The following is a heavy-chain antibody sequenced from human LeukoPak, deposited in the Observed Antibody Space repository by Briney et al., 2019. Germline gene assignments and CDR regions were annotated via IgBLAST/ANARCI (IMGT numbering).Heavy chain of an antibody. CDR2: IYYSGST. CDR1: GGSISSGDYY. D-gene: IGHD1-26*01. Sequence: SETLSLTCPVSGGSISSGDYYWSWIRQPPGKGLEWIRYIYYSGSTYYNPSLKSRVTISVDTSKNQFSLKLSSATAADTAVYYCASLGRELGAFDIWGQGTMLTVSS. CDR3: ASLGRELGAFDI. J-gene: IGHJ3*02. V-gene: IGHV4-30-4*08.